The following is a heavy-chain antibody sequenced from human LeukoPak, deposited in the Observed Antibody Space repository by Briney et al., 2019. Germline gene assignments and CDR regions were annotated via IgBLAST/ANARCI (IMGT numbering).Heavy chain of an antibody. CDR1: GFTFDDYA. D-gene: IGHD3-22*01. CDR3: ARGMIVVAGYYYGMDV. Sequence: SLRLSCAASGFTFDDYAMHWVRQAPGKGLEWVSGISWNSGSIGYADSVKGRFTISRDNAKNSLYLQMNSLRAEDTALYYCARGMIVVAGYYYGMDVWGQGTTVTVSS. CDR2: ISWNSGSI. J-gene: IGHJ6*02. V-gene: IGHV3-9*01.